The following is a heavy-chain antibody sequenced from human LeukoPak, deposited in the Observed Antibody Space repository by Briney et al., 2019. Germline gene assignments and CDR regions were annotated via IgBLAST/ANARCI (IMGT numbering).Heavy chain of an antibody. CDR2: IYYSGST. D-gene: IGHD5-24*01. V-gene: IGHV4-39*07. J-gene: IGHJ4*02. Sequence: PSETLSLTCTVSGGSISSSSYYWGWIRQPPGKGLEWIGSIYYSGSTNYNPSLKSRVTISVDTSKNQFSLKLSSVTAADTAVYYCARGRGGRDGYNWDYWGQGTLVTVSS. CDR1: GGSISSSSYY. CDR3: ARGRGGRDGYNWDY.